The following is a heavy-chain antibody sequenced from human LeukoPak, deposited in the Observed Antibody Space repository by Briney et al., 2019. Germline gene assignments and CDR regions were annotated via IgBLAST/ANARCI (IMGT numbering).Heavy chain of an antibody. CDR3: ARDVVTPRGWFDP. CDR1: GFTFSSYW. V-gene: IGHV3-7*01. Sequence: GGSLRLSCAASGFTFSSYWMSWVRQAPGKGLEWVANIKQDGSEKYYVDSVKGRFTISRDNAKNSLYLQMNSLRAEDTAVYYCARDVVTPRGWFDPWGQGTLVTVSS. J-gene: IGHJ5*02. D-gene: IGHD2-21*02. CDR2: IKQDGSEK.